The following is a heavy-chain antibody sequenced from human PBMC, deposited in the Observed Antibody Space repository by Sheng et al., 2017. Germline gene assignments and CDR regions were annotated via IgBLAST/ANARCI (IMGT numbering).Heavy chain of an antibody. J-gene: IGHJ4*02. CDR3: AREGGDLGYCSSTSCYGFDY. D-gene: IGHD2-2*01. Sequence: EVQLVESGGGLVQPGGSLRLSCAASGFTFSSYSMNWVRQAPGKGLEWVSYISSSSSTIYYADSVKGRFTISRDNAKNSLYLQMNSLRAEDTAVYYCAREGGDLGYCSSTSCYGFDYWGQGTLVTVSS. CDR1: GFTFSSYS. V-gene: IGHV3-48*01. CDR2: ISSSSSTI.